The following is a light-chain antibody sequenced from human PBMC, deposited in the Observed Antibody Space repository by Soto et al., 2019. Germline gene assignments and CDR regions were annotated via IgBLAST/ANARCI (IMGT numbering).Light chain of an antibody. CDR3: QLWYDTIDHHVV. CDR2: DES. CDR1: NIRSQS. Sequence: SYELTQPPSVSVAPGQTARINCVGTNIRSQSGHWYQQKPGQAPVLVVYDESDRPSGIPERFSGSISGSTATLTIRRVEAGDEADYFCQLWYDTIDHHVVFGGGTKVTVL. V-gene: IGLV3-21*02. J-gene: IGLJ2*01.